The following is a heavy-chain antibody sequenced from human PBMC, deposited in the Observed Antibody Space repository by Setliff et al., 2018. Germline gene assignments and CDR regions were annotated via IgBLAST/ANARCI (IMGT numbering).Heavy chain of an antibody. CDR2: IYHSGST. CDR3: ARTRRSYFDY. V-gene: IGHV4-30-2*02. Sequence: SETLSLTCAVSGGSISSGGYSWSWIRQPPGKGLEWIGYIYHSGSTYYNPSLKSRVTISVDRSKNQFSLKLSSLRSEDTAVYYCARTRRSYFDYWGQGTLVTVSS. D-gene: IGHD4-17*01. CDR1: GGSISSGGYS. J-gene: IGHJ4*02.